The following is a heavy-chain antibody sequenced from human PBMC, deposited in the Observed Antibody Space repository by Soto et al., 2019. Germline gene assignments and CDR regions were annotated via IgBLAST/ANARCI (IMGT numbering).Heavy chain of an antibody. CDR1: GDSVRSNRFY. CDR2: VYYSGTT. D-gene: IGHD5-12*01. J-gene: IGHJ4*02. V-gene: IGHV4-39*01. Sequence: SETLSLTCTVSGDSVRSNRFYWGWIRQPPGKGLEWIGSVYYSGTTYYNPSLKSRLTISVDTSKNQFSLKLSSVTAADTAVYYCAVEGYSGYDSPIDYWGQGTLVTVSS. CDR3: AVEGYSGYDSPIDY.